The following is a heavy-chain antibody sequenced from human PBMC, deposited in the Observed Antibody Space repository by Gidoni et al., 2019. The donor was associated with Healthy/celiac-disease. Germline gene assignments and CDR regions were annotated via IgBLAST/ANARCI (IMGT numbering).Heavy chain of an antibody. V-gene: IGHV4-39*01. CDR2: IYYSGST. CDR3: ARHPSGWYLYYFDY. J-gene: IGHJ4*02. Sequence: QLQLQESGPGLVKPSETLSLTCTVSGGSISSSSYYWGWIRQPPGKGLEWIGSIYYSGSTYYNPSLKSRVTISVDTSKNQFSLKLSSVTAADTAVYYCARHPSGWYLYYFDYWGQGTLVTVSS. CDR1: GGSISSSSYY. D-gene: IGHD6-19*01.